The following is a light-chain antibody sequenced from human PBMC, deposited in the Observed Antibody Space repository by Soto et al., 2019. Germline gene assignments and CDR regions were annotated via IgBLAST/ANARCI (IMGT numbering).Light chain of an antibody. CDR3: SSYASGGTYV. CDR2: DVT. Sequence: HSDLTQAASVSGSPGQSIAISCTGTSSDVGGYNSVSWYQQHPGKAPKLMIYDVTNRPSGVSNRFSGSKSGNTASLTISGLQAEDEADYYCSSYASGGTYVFGTGTQLTVL. J-gene: IGLJ1*01. V-gene: IGLV2-14*01. CDR1: SSDVGGYNS.